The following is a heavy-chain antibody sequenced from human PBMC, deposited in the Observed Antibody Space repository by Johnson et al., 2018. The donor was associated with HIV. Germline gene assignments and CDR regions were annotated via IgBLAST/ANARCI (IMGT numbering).Heavy chain of an antibody. CDR2: IGTAGDT. J-gene: IGHJ3*02. CDR3: ARVGYHDAFDI. V-gene: IGHV3-13*01. D-gene: IGHD3-16*02. CDR1: GFTFSSYD. Sequence: VQLVESGGGVVQPGGSLRVSCAASGFTFSSYDMHWVRQATGKGLEWVSAIGTAGDTYYPGSVKGRFTISRENAKNSLYLQMNSLRAGDTAVYYCARVGYHDAFDIWGQGTMVTVSS.